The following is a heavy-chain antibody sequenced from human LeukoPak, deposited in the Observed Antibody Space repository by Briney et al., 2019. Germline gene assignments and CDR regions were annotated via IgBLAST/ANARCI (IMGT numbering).Heavy chain of an antibody. CDR3: AKIRSYYYDSSGYYYGFFEY. V-gene: IGHV3-74*01. J-gene: IGHJ4*02. Sequence: GGSLRLSCAASGFTFSSHLMHWVRQAPGKGLVWVSRISSDGTYTNYADSVRGRFTISRDNAKNTLYLQMNSLRAEDTAVYYCAKIRSYYYDSSGYYYGFFEYWGQGTLVTVSS. CDR2: ISSDGTYT. CDR1: GFTFSSHL. D-gene: IGHD3-22*01.